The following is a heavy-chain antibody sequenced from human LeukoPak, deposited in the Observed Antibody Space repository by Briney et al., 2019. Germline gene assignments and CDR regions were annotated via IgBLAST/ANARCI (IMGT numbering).Heavy chain of an antibody. CDR1: GFTFSSYA. Sequence: GGSLRLSCAASGFTFSSYAMSWVRQAPGKGLEWVSAISGSGGSTYYADSVKGRFTISRVNSKNTLFLQMNSLRAEDTAVYYCAKQGARGYFDYWGQGTLVTVSS. D-gene: IGHD3-16*01. CDR3: AKQGARGYFDY. J-gene: IGHJ4*02. V-gene: IGHV3-23*01. CDR2: ISGSGGST.